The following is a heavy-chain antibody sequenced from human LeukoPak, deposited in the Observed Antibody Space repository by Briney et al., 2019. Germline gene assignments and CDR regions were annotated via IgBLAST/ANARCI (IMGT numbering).Heavy chain of an antibody. CDR1: GGTFSSYA. Sequence: GASVKVSCKASGGTFSSYAISWVRQAPGQGLEWMGRIIPILGIANYAQKFQGRVTITADKSTSTAYMELSSLRSEGTAVYYCARNIRIARGGSYLYFLYYFDYWGQGTLVTVSS. J-gene: IGHJ4*02. V-gene: IGHV1-69*04. D-gene: IGHD1-26*01. CDR3: ARNIRIARGGSYLYFLYYFDY. CDR2: IIPILGIA.